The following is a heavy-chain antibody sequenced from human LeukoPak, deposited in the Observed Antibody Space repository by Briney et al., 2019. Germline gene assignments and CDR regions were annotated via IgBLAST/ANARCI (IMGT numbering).Heavy chain of an antibody. Sequence: SVKVSCKTSGYTFTTFGISWVRQAPGQGLEWMGGIIPIFGTANYAQKFQGRVTITADESTSTAYMELSSLRSEDTAVYYCACGGVATIPPSYWYFDLWGRGTLVTVSS. D-gene: IGHD5-12*01. CDR2: IIPIFGTA. J-gene: IGHJ2*01. V-gene: IGHV1-69*13. CDR3: ACGGVATIPPSYWYFDL. CDR1: GYTFTTFG.